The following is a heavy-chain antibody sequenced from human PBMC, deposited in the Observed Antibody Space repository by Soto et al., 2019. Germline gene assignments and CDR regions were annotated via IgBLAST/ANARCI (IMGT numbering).Heavy chain of an antibody. V-gene: IGHV3-11*01. Sequence: PGGSLRLSCAASGCTFSDYYMSWIRQAPGKGLEWVSYISSSGSTIYYADSVKGRFTISRDNAKNSLYLQMNSLRAEDTAVYYCARDRVLRYFDWLPTGIAFDIWGQGTMVTVSS. CDR1: GCTFSDYY. CDR2: ISSSGSTI. CDR3: ARDRVLRYFDWLPTGIAFDI. J-gene: IGHJ3*02. D-gene: IGHD3-9*01.